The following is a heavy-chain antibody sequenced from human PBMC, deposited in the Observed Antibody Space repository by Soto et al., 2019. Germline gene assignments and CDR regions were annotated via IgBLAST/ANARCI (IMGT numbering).Heavy chain of an antibody. CDR1: GYSFTSYW. D-gene: IGHD6-13*01. Sequence: GESLKISCKGTGYSFTSYWIGWVRQMPGKGLEWMGIIYPGDSDTRYSPSFQGQVTISADKSISTAYLQWSSLKASDTAMYYCARTAAAGKYYYGVDVWGQGTTVTVSS. V-gene: IGHV5-51*01. CDR2: IYPGDSDT. J-gene: IGHJ6*02. CDR3: ARTAAAGKYYYGVDV.